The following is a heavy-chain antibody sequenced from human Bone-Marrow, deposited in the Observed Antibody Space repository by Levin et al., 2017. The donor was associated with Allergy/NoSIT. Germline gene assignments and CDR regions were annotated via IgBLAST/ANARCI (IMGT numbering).Heavy chain of an antibody. Sequence: PGESLKISCTASEFTFSRYAMIWVRQAPGKGLEWVSFISSGTSYIYYSDSVKGRFTISRDNTENSLYLQMNSLRVEDTAVYYWARGEPGYTSSWYHNYGMDVWGQGTTVTVSS. J-gene: IGHJ6*02. CDR1: EFTFSRYA. D-gene: IGHD6-13*01. CDR2: ISSGTSYI. V-gene: IGHV3-21*01. CDR3: ARGEPGYTSSWYHNYGMDV.